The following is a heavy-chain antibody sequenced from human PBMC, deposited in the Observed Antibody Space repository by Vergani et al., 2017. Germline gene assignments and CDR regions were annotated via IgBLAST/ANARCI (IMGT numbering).Heavy chain of an antibody. CDR1: GFTFSSYW. CDR2: IKQDGSEK. V-gene: IGHV3-7*03. J-gene: IGHJ1*01. D-gene: IGHD2-15*01. Sequence: EVQLVESGGGLVQPGGSLRLSCAASGFTFSSYWMSWVRQAPGKGLEWVANIKQDGSEKYYVDSVKGRFTISRDNAKNSLYLQMNSLRAEDTAVYYCARGPLGYCSGGSCYPEYFQHWGQGTLVTVSS. CDR3: ARGPLGYCSGGSCYPEYFQH.